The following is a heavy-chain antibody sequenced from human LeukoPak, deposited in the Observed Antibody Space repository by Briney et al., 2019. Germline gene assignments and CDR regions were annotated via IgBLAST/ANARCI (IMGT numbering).Heavy chain of an antibody. V-gene: IGHV5-51*01. CDR3: ARLDGYTVTTEGYYFDY. J-gene: IGHJ4*02. Sequence: GGSLQISCKGSGYIFTSYWIGWVRQLPGKGLEGMGIIYPGDSDTRYSPSFQGQVTISADKSISTAYLQWSSLKASDTAMYYCARLDGYTVTTEGYYFDYWGQGTLVTVSS. D-gene: IGHD4-17*01. CDR2: IYPGDSDT. CDR1: GYIFTSYW.